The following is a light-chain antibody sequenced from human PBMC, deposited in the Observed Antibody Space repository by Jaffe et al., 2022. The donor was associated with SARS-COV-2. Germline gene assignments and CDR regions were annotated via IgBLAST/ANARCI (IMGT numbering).Light chain of an antibody. CDR2: TAS. V-gene: IGKV1-39*01. CDR1: QSISFS. CDR3: QQSYSAPYT. Sequence: DIQMTQSPSSLSASVGDGVTITCRASQSISFSLNWYQQKQGRAPKLLIYTASSLQSGVPSRFTGSGSGTVFTLAIGSLQPEDFATYYCQQSYSAPYTFGQGTKLEIK. J-gene: IGKJ2*01.